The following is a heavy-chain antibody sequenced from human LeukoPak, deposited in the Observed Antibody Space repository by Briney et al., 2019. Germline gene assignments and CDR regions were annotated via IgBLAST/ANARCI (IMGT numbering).Heavy chain of an antibody. CDR2: IYHSGST. D-gene: IGHD2-21*02. J-gene: IGHJ4*02. V-gene: IGHV4-30-2*03. Sequence: PSETLSLTCAVSGGSISSGGYSWSWIRQPPGEGLEWIGYIYHSGSTYYNPSLKSRVTISVDTSKNQFSLKLNSVTAADTAMYYCARHGDLYYYDYWGQGTLVTVSS. CDR3: ARHGDLYYYDY. CDR1: GGSISSGGYS.